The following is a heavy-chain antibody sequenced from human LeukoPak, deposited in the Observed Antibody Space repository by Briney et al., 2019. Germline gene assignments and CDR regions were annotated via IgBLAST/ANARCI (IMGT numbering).Heavy chain of an antibody. D-gene: IGHD3-22*01. CDR2: FDPEDGET. CDR1: GYTLTELS. CDR3: ATLTYYYDSSGFDGGY. J-gene: IGHJ4*02. V-gene: IGHV1-24*01. Sequence: ASVKVSCKVSGYTLTELSMQWVRQAPGKGLEWMGGFDPEDGETIYAQKFQGRVTMTEDTSTDTAYMELSSLRSEDTAVYYCATLTYYYDSSGFDGGYWGKGTLVTVSS.